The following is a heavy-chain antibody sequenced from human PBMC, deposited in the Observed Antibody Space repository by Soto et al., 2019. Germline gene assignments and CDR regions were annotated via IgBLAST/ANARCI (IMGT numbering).Heavy chain of an antibody. V-gene: IGHV1-8*01. D-gene: IGHD6-19*01. CDR1: GYTFTSYD. CDR3: ARGGYSSGWYDYYYMDV. Sequence: ASLKVSCKASGYTFTSYDINWVRQATGQGLEWMGWMNPNSGNTGYAQKFQGRVTMTRNTSISTAYMELSSLRSEDTAVYYCARGGYSSGWYDYYYMDVWGKGTTVTVSS. CDR2: MNPNSGNT. J-gene: IGHJ6*03.